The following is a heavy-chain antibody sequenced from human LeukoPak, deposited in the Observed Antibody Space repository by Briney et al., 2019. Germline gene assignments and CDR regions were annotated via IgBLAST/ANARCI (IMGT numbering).Heavy chain of an antibody. CDR3: ATNPITISDPYAFDI. J-gene: IGHJ3*02. D-gene: IGHD3-9*01. CDR2: ISAYNGNT. CDR1: GYTFTSYG. V-gene: IGHV1-18*01. Sequence: VASVKVSCKASGYTFTSYGISWVRQAPGQGLEWMGWISAYNGNTNYAQKLQGRVTMTTDTSTSTAYMELSSLRSEDTAVYYCATNPITISDPYAFDIWGQGTMVTVSS.